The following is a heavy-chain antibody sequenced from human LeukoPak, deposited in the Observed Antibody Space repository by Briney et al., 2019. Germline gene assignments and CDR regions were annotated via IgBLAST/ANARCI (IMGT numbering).Heavy chain of an antibody. J-gene: IGHJ5*02. Sequence: GASVKVSCKASGYTFTSYAMHWVRQAPGQRLEWMGWINAGNGNTKYSQKFQGRVTITRDTSASTAYMELSSLRSEDTAVYYCARKGGDCSSTSCYTPDLYWFDPWGQGTLVTVSS. V-gene: IGHV1-3*01. CDR1: GYTFTSYA. CDR3: ARKGGDCSSTSCYTPDLYWFDP. CDR2: INAGNGNT. D-gene: IGHD2-2*02.